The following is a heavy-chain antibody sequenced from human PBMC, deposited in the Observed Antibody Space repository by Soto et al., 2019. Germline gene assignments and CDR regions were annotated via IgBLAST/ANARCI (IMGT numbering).Heavy chain of an antibody. CDR2: ISGSGDST. CDR1: GFTFSTYA. J-gene: IGHJ4*02. Sequence: PGGSLRLSCAASGFTFSTYAMIWVRQAPGKGLEWVSAISGSGDSTYYADSVKGRFTISRDNSKNTLYLQMSSLRAEDTAIYYCAKDSFINLRGYDSYWGQGTLV. D-gene: IGHD5-12*01. CDR3: AKDSFINLRGYDSY. V-gene: IGHV3-23*01.